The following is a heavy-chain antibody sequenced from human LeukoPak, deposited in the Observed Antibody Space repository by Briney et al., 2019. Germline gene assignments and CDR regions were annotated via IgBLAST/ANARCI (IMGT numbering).Heavy chain of an antibody. D-gene: IGHD3-9*01. J-gene: IGHJ4*02. Sequence: VASVKVSCKASGYTFTSYGISWVRQAPGQGLEWMGWISAYNGNTNYAQKLQGRVTMTTDTSTSIAYMELSSLRSDDTAVYYCARATGKDILTGRKLDNWGQGTLVTVSS. CDR1: GYTFTSYG. CDR3: ARATGKDILTGRKLDN. V-gene: IGHV1-18*01. CDR2: ISAYNGNT.